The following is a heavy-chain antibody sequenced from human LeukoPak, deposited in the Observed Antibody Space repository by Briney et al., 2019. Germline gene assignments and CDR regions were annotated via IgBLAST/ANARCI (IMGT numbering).Heavy chain of an antibody. CDR3: ARGPFRDGNYGARFDY. V-gene: IGHV1-69*05. D-gene: IGHD4-17*01. CDR2: IIPIFGTA. J-gene: IGHJ4*02. CDR1: GGTFSSYA. Sequence: GASVKLSCKASGGTFSSYAISWVRQAPGQGLEWIGGIIPIFGTANYAQNLKGRVTITTDESTSTAYMELSSMRSEDTAVYYCARGPFRDGNYGARFDYWGQGTLVNVAS.